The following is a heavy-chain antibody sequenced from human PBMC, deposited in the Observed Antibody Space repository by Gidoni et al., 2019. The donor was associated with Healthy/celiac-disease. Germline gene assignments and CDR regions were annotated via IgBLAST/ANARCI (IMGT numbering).Heavy chain of an antibody. CDR2: INHSGST. J-gene: IGHJ4*02. V-gene: IGHV4-34*02. Sequence: VQLQQSGAGLFKPSETLSLTCSVYGGSFSGYYWSWIRQPPGKGLEWIGEINHSGSTNYNPSLKSRVTISVDTTKNQFSLKLNVMTAADTAVYYCARALDWNSPRSFDYWGQGTLVTVSS. D-gene: IGHD1-7*01. CDR1: GGSFSGYY. CDR3: ARALDWNSPRSFDY.